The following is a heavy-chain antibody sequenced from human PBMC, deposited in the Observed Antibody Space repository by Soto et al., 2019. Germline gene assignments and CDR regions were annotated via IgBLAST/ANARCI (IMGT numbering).Heavy chain of an antibody. J-gene: IGHJ6*02. CDR2: INPSGGST. V-gene: IGHV1-46*01. CDR3: ARDSLGLDSYYGMNV. Sequence: ASVKCPVNAFGYTFTSDYMHWVRQAPGQVLDWMGIINPSGGSTSYAQQFQGRVTMTKDTSTSTVYMELSSLRSEDTAVYYFARDSLGLDSYYGMNVWGQGTRVTDS. D-gene: IGHD3-16*01. CDR1: GYTFTSDY.